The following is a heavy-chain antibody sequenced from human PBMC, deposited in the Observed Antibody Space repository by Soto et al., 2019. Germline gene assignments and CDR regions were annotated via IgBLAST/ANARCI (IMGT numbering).Heavy chain of an antibody. CDR2: INHSGST. D-gene: IGHD1-7*01. Sequence: PSETLSLTCAVYGGSFGGYYWSWIRQPPGKGLEWIGEINHSGSTNYNPSLKSRVTISVDTSKNQFSLKLSSVTAADTAVYYCARELELRYYGMDVWGQGTTVTVS. CDR3: ARELELRYYGMDV. V-gene: IGHV4-34*01. J-gene: IGHJ6*02. CDR1: GGSFGGYY.